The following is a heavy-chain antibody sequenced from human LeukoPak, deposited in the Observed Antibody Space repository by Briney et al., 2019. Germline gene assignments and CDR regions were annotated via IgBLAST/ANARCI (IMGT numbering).Heavy chain of an antibody. D-gene: IGHD3-22*01. CDR3: VISSSFYTYDY. CDR2: INHSGST. CDR1: GGSFSGYY. Sequence: KSSETLSLTCAVYGGSFSGYYWSWIRQPPGKGLEWIGEINHSGSTNYNPSLKSRVTISVDTSKNQFSLKLSSVTAADTAVYYCVISSSFYTYDYWGQGTLVTVSS. J-gene: IGHJ4*02. V-gene: IGHV4-34*01.